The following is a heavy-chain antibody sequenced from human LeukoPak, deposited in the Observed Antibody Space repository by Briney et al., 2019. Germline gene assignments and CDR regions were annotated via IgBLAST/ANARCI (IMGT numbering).Heavy chain of an antibody. CDR3: AKDHVYGGADD. V-gene: IGHV3-43*02. D-gene: IGHD4-23*01. J-gene: IGHJ4*02. CDR1: GFTFNRYA. CDR2: ISGDGITT. Sequence: GGSLRLSCAASGFTFNRYAMHWVRQAPGKGLEWVGLISGDGITTYYLYSVKGRFTISRDNSKNSLYLHMNSLRSEDTALYYCAKDHVYGGADDWGQGTLVTVSS.